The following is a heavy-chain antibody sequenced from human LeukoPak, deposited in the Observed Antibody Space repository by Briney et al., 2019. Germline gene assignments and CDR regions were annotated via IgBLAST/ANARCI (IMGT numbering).Heavy chain of an antibody. CDR1: GFTLGSHD. CDR2: VSSGFHA. J-gene: IGHJ4*02. V-gene: IGHV3-13*01. CDR3: VREARGYHYTYFDY. D-gene: IGHD5-18*01. Sequence: GGSLRLSCTASGFTLGSHDMHWVRQIPGQGLEWVAAVSSGFHAFFADSVQGRFTVSREDARNSLYLQMNSLRAGDTAVYYCVREARGYHYTYFDYWGQGTLVTVCS.